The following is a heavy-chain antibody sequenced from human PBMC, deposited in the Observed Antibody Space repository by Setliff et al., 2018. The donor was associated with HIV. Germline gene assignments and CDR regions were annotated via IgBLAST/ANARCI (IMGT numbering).Heavy chain of an antibody. CDR1: GFPFSNYW. Sequence: PGGSLRLSCAASGFPFSNYWMGWVRQAPGKGLEWVANINQDGTEASSVGSMRGRFTVSRDNAKNSLSLQMNSLRVEDTAVYYCADSPSGFWGQGTLVTVSS. CDR3: ADSPSGF. J-gene: IGHJ4*02. D-gene: IGHD3-10*01. V-gene: IGHV3-7*01. CDR2: INQDGTEA.